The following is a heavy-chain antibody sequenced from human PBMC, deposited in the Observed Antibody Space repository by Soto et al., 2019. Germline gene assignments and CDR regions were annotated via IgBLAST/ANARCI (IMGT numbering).Heavy chain of an antibody. Sequence: QVQLVQSGGEVKKPGASVKVSCKASGYTFTIYGINWVRQAPGQGLGWMGWISPDNGNTNYAQKLQGRVTMTTDTSTSTAYMELRSLRSDDTAVYSCARALGYSGYAGMDVWGQGTTVTVSS. J-gene: IGHJ6*02. CDR2: ISPDNGNT. CDR1: GYTFTIYG. V-gene: IGHV1-18*01. D-gene: IGHD5-12*01. CDR3: ARALGYSGYAGMDV.